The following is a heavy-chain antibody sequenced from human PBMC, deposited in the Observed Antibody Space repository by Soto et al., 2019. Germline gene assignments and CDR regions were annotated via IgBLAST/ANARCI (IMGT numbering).Heavy chain of an antibody. D-gene: IGHD3-3*01. CDR2: MNPNSGNT. Sequence: QVQLVQSGAEVKKPGASVTVSCEASGYTFNNYDINWVRQAPGQGLEWMGWMNPNSGNTGFAQKFQGRVTMTSDTSIRTAYMELRSLRSEDTAVYFCARMGSGHYRLSFDYWGQGTLVTVAS. CDR3: ARMGSGHYRLSFDY. CDR1: GYTFNNYD. J-gene: IGHJ4*02. V-gene: IGHV1-8*01.